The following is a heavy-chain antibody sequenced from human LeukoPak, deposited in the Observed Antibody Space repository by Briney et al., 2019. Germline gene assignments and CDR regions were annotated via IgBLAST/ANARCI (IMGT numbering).Heavy chain of an antibody. CDR1: GFTLNDYL. CDR3: ARGWCDI. Sequence: GGSLRLSCAASGFTLNDYLMTWVRQAPGKGLEWVSGLGGGGGSTYYADSVKGRFTISRDNSKNTLYLQMNSLTAEDTALYYCARGWCDIWGQGTMVTVSS. D-gene: IGHD2-21*01. CDR2: LGGGGGST. V-gene: IGHV3-23*01. J-gene: IGHJ3*02.